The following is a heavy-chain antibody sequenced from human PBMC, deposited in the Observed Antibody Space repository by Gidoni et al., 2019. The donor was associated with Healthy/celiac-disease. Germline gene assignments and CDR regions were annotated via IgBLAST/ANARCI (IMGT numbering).Heavy chain of an antibody. J-gene: IGHJ2*01. CDR3: ARDSGYCMTTVTTCYWYFDL. V-gene: IGHV4-30-2*04. Sequence: STYYNPSLKSRVTISVDTSKNQFSLKLSSVTAADTAVYYCARDSGYCMTTVTTCYWYFDLWGRGTLVTVSS. CDR2: ST. D-gene: IGHD4-17*01.